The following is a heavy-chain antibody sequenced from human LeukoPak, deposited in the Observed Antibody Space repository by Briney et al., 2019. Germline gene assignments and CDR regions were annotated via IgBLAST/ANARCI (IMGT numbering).Heavy chain of an antibody. CDR1: GLTFSSCG. CDR2: IGSGGDTA. J-gene: IGHJ3*01. D-gene: IGHD1-26*01. V-gene: IGHV3-23*01. CDR3: AKAFQRGWERDAFAF. Sequence: GSLRLSCEASGLTFSSCGMSWVRQAPGKGLEWISTIGSGGDTAYNADFVKGRFTISRDNSKNMLYLQMNSLGADDTAVYYRAKAFQRGWERDAFAFWGQGTLVTVSS.